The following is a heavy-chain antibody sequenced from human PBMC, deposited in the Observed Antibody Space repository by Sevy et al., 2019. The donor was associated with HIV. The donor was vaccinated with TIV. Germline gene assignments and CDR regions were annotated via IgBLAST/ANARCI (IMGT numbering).Heavy chain of an antibody. Sequence: ASVKVSCKASGYTFSRSVITWVRQAPGQGLEWMGWISTYNGKTNYAQKFQDRVTMTTDTSTNTDYMELRSLRSDDTAIYFCARGRGIAVAGGDYYSDYWGQGSLVTVSS. CDR2: ISTYNGKT. CDR1: GYTFSRSV. V-gene: IGHV1-18*04. CDR3: ARGRGIAVAGGDYYSDY. D-gene: IGHD6-19*01. J-gene: IGHJ4*02.